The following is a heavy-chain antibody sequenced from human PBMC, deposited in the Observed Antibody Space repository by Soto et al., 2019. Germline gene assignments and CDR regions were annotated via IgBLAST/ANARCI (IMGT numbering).Heavy chain of an antibody. Sequence: GASVKVSCKASGYTFTSYGISWVRQAPGQGLEWMGWISAYNGNTNYAQKLQGRVTMTTDTSTSTAYMELRSLRSDDTAVYYCARGHQLVQVGLLVEYWGQGTLVTVSS. V-gene: IGHV1-18*01. CDR1: GYTFTSYG. CDR2: ISAYNGNT. D-gene: IGHD6-13*01. J-gene: IGHJ4*02. CDR3: ARGHQLVQVGLLVEY.